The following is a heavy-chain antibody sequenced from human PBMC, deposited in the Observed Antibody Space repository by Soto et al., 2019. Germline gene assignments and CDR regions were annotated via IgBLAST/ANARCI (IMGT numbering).Heavy chain of an antibody. CDR1: VFTFSNAW. V-gene: IGHV3-15*01. CDR2: IKSKTDGGTT. J-gene: IGHJ6*02. D-gene: IGHD3-10*01. Sequence: PWWSLRLSCSASVFTFSNAWMSWFRQAPGKGLEWVGRIKSKTDGGTTDYAAPVKGRFTISRDDSKNTLYLQMNSLKTEDTAVYYCTYSYLGDTSPTYYYYYGMDVWGQGTTVTSP. CDR3: TYSYLGDTSPTYYYYYGMDV.